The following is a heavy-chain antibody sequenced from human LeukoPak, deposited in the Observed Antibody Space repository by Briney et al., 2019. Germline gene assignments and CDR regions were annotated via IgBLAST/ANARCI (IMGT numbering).Heavy chain of an antibody. CDR1: GYTFTGYY. CDR2: INPNSGGT. J-gene: IGHJ4*02. D-gene: IGHD3-3*01. CDR3: AADGITIFGVVYGGFDY. Sequence: ASVKASCKASGYTFTGYYMHWVRQAPGQGLEWMGRINPNSGGTNYAQKFQGRVTMTRDTSISTAYMELSRLRSDDTAVYYCAADGITIFGVVYGGFDYWGQGTLVTVSS. V-gene: IGHV1-2*06.